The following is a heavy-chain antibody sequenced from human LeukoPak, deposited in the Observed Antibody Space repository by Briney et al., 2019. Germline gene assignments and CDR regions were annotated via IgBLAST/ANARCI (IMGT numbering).Heavy chain of an antibody. CDR1: EFSLGDYE. J-gene: IGHJ6*03. CDR2: ISSSGLYI. CDR3: ATAHGLRYFMDV. Sequence: GGSLRLSCAASEFSLGDYEIHWVRQAPGKGREWLSYISSSGLYIHYADSVKGRFNVSRDNGKEEVYLQMKSLRADDTAVYHCATAHGLRYFMDVWGKGTTVSVSS. D-gene: IGHD3-9*01. V-gene: IGHV3-48*03.